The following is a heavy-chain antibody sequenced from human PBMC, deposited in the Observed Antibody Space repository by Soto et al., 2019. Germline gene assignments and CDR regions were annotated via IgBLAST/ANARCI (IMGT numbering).Heavy chain of an antibody. CDR2: INAGNGNT. J-gene: IGHJ4*02. CDR3: ARAPSWYNFDF. Sequence: QVQLVQSGAEVKKPGASVKVSCKASGYTFISYGMHWVRQAPGQRLEWMGWINAGNGNTKYSQKFQGRXTXTXDTSASTADMELSSLRSEDTAVYYCARAPSWYNFDFWGQGTLVTVSS. CDR1: GYTFISYG. V-gene: IGHV1-3*01. D-gene: IGHD6-13*01.